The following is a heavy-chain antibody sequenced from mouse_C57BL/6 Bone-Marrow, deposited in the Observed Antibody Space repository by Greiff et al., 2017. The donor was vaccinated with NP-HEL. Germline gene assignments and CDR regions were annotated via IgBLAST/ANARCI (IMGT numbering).Heavy chain of an antibody. CDR3: ARGGGNPAWFAY. J-gene: IGHJ3*01. D-gene: IGHD2-1*01. CDR1: GYTFTSYW. V-gene: IGHV1-55*01. CDR2: IYPGSGST. Sequence: VQLQQPGAELVKPGASVKMSCKASGYTFTSYWITWVKRRPGQGLEWIGDIYPGSGSTNYNEKFKSKATLTVDTSSSTAYMQLSSLTSEDSAVYYCARGGGNPAWFAYWGQGTLVTVSA.